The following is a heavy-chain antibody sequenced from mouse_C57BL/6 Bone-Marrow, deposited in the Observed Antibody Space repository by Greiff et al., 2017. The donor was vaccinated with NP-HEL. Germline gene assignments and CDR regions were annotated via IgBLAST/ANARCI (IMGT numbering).Heavy chain of an antibody. CDR1: GYTFTSYG. D-gene: IGHD2-3*01. CDR3: AREGFYDGYWYFDV. J-gene: IGHJ1*03. CDR2: IYPRSGNT. V-gene: IGHV1-81*01. Sequence: VQLQQSGAELARPGASVKLSCKASGYTFTSYGISWVKQRTGQGLEWIGAIYPRSGNTYYNEKFKGKATLTADKSYSTAYMELRSLTSEDSAVYFCAREGFYDGYWYFDVWGTGTTVTVSS.